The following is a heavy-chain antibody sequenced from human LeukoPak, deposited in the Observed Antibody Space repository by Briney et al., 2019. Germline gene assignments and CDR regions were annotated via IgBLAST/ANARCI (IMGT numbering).Heavy chain of an antibody. J-gene: IGHJ6*02. D-gene: IGHD5-12*01. CDR2: FDPEDGET. CDR3: ATDHPKFGGYDHSSYYYYGMDV. Sequence: ASVTVSCKVSGYTLTELSMHWVRQAPGKGLEWMGGFDPEDGETIYAQKFQGRVTMTEDTSTDTAYMELSSLRSEDTAVYYCATDHPKFGGYDHSSYYYYGMDVWGQGTTVTVSS. CDR1: GYTLTELS. V-gene: IGHV1-24*01.